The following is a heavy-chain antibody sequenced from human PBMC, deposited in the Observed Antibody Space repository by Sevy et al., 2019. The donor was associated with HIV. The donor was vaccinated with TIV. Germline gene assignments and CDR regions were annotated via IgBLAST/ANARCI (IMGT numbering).Heavy chain of an antibody. V-gene: IGHV1-46*01. CDR1: GYTFTSYY. J-gene: IGHJ6*03. Sequence: ASVKVSCKASGYTFTSYYMHWVRQAPGQGLEWMGIINPSGGSTSYAQKFQGRVTMTRDTSTSTVYMELSSLRSEDTAVYYCARTGGNSDYYYYMDVWGKGTTVTVSS. CDR3: ARTGGNSDYYYYMDV. CDR2: INPSGGST. D-gene: IGHD2-21*02.